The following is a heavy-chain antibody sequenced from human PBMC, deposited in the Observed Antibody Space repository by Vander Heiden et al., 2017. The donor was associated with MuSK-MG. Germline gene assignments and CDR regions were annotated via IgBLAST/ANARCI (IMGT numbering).Heavy chain of an antibody. D-gene: IGHD2-15*01. CDR3: ARYCSGGSCYAPAFDY. CDR2: ISSSSSTI. J-gene: IGHJ4*02. CDR1: GFTFSSYS. V-gene: IGHV3-48*02. Sequence: EVQLVESGGGLVQPGGSLRLYCAASGFTFSSYSMNWVRQAPGKGLEWVSYISSSSSTIYYADSVKGRFTISRDNAKNSLYLQMNSLRDEDTAVYYCARYCSGGSCYAPAFDYWGQGTLVTVSS.